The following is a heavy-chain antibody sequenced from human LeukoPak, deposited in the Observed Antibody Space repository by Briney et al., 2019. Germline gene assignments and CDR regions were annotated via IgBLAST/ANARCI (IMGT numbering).Heavy chain of an antibody. CDR3: ARHGSYYFIRD. V-gene: IGHV4-59*08. D-gene: IGHD3-10*01. J-gene: IGHJ4*02. Sequence: PSETLSLTCTVSGGSISSYYWSWIRQPPGKGLEWIGYIYYSGSTNYNPSLKSRVTISVDTSKNQFSLKLSSVTAADTAVYYCARHGSYYFIRDWGQGTLVTVSS. CDR1: GGSISSYY. CDR2: IYYSGST.